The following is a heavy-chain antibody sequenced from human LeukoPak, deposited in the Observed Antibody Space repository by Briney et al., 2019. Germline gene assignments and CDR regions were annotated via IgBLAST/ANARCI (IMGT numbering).Heavy chain of an antibody. CDR1: GGSISSSSYY. CDR2: IYYSGST. V-gene: IGHV4-39*01. J-gene: IGHJ4*02. CDR3: ARLTEVRLRYFDC. Sequence: SETLSLTCTVSGGSISSSSYYWGWIRKPPGKGLEWIGSIYYSGSTYYNPSLKSRVTISVDTSKNQFSLKLSSVTAADTAVYYCARLTEVRLRYFDCWGQGTLVTVSS. D-gene: IGHD3-9*01.